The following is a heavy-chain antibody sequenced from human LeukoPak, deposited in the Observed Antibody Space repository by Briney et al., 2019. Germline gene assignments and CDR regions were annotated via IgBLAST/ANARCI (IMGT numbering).Heavy chain of an antibody. CDR2: IYYSGST. V-gene: IGHV4-59*01. CDR1: GGSISSYY. D-gene: IGHD3-22*01. J-gene: IGHJ6*04. CDR3: ARDRLKGSRHYYYYGMDV. Sequence: SETLSLTCTVSGGSISSYYWSWIRQPPGKGLEWIGYIYYSGSTKYNPSLKSRVTISVDTSKNQFSLKLSSVTAADTAVYYCARDRLKGSRHYYYYGMDVWGKGTTVTVSS.